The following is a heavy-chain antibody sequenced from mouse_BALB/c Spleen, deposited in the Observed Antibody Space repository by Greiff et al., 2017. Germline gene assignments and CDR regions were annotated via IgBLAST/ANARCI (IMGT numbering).Heavy chain of an antibody. CDR2: ISSGGST. V-gene: IGHV5-6-5*01. Sequence: EVKVVESGGGLVKPGGSLKLSCAASGFTFSSYAMSWVRQTPEKRLEWVASISSGGSTYYPDSVKGRFTISRDNARNILYLQMSSLRSEDTAMYYCARSLYWFDYWGQGTTLTVSS. CDR3: ARSLYWFDY. J-gene: IGHJ2*01. CDR1: GFTFSSYA. D-gene: IGHD3-3*01.